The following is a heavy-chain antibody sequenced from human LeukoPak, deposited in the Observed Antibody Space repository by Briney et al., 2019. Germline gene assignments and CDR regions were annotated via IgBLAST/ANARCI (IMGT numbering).Heavy chain of an antibody. Sequence: GGSLRLSCAASGFTFSSYGMHWVRQAPGKGLEWVANIKQDGSEKYYVDSVKGRFTISRDNAKNSLYLQMNSLRAEDTAVYYCARGITMIDTYYYYMDVWGKGTTVTVSS. V-gene: IGHV3-7*01. J-gene: IGHJ6*03. CDR1: GFTFSSYG. CDR2: IKQDGSEK. D-gene: IGHD3-22*01. CDR3: ARGITMIDTYYYYMDV.